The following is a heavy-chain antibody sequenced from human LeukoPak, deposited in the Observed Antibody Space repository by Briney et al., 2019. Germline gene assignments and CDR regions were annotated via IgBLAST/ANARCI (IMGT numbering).Heavy chain of an antibody. CDR1: GFTFSSFG. V-gene: IGHV3-30*03. J-gene: IGHJ6*02. CDR2: ISYDGSNK. Sequence: PGGSLRLSCAASGFTFSSFGMHWVCQAPGKGLEWVAVISYDGSNKYYADSVKGRFTISRDNSQNTLYLQMNSLRLEDTAVYYCGRLMGGYDSYFYGMDVWGQGTTVTVSS. CDR3: GRLMGGYDSYFYGMDV. D-gene: IGHD5-12*01.